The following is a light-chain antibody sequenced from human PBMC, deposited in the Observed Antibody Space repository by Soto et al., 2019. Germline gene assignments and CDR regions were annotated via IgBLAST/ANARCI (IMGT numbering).Light chain of an antibody. CDR1: QSVSSNY. CDR2: GAS. J-gene: IGKJ4*01. V-gene: IGKV3-20*01. CDR3: QQYGSSPPLT. Sequence: VTTHAPATRSVSPGERATLSGRARQSVSSNYLAWYQQKPGQAPRLLIYGASSRANGVPDRFSGSGSGTDFTLTISKLEPEDFALYYCQQYGSSPPLTFGGGTKVDIK.